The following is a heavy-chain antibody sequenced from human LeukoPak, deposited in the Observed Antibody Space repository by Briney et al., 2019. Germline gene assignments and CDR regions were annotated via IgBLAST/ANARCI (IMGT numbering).Heavy chain of an antibody. CDR1: GGSFSGYY. Sequence: SETLSLTCAVYGGSFSGYYWSWIRQPPGKGLEWIGEINHSGSTNYNPSLKSRVTISVDTSKNQFSLKLSSVTAADTAVYYCAYSALPDYFDYWGQGTLVTVSS. CDR3: AYSALPDYFDY. D-gene: IGHD2-15*01. J-gene: IGHJ4*02. CDR2: INHSGST. V-gene: IGHV4-34*01.